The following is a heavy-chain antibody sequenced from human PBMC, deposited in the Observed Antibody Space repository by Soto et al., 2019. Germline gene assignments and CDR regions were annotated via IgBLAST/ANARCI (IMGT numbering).Heavy chain of an antibody. Sequence: SETMSVTCTVSGGSISSYYGSWIRQPPGKGLEWIGYIYYSGSTNYNPSLKSRVTISVDTSKNQFSLKLNSMTAADTAVYYCARHNYGSGSTYFDYWGQGTLVTVSS. J-gene: IGHJ4*02. CDR1: GGSISSYY. D-gene: IGHD3-10*01. V-gene: IGHV4-59*08. CDR3: ARHNYGSGSTYFDY. CDR2: IYYSGST.